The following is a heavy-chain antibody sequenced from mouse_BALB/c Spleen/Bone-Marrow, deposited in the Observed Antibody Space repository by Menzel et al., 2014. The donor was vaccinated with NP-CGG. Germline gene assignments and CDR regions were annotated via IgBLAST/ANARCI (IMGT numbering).Heavy chain of an antibody. V-gene: IGHV1S81*02. J-gene: IGHJ3*01. CDR1: GYTFTSFS. CDR3: SRVDWDEAY. CDR2: INPRNGVT. Sequence: VKLPEPGAELVKPGASAKLSCKASGYTFTSFSLYWVRQRPGQGLEWIGDINPRNGVTNFNERFKSKATLTVDKSSSTAYMQLSRLTSEDSAIYYCSRVDWDEAYWGQGTLVPVTT. D-gene: IGHD4-1*01.